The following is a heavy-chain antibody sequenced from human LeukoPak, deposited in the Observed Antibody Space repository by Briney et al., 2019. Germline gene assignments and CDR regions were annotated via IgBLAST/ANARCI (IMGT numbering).Heavy chain of an antibody. Sequence: ASVKVSCKASGYTFTSYGIRWVRQAPGQGLEWMGWISAYNGNTNYAQKLQGRVTMTTDTSTSTAYMELRSLRSDDTAVYYCARAYRDFWSGYWYYYYYMDVWGKGTTVTVSS. CDR2: ISAYNGNT. CDR3: ARAYRDFWSGYWYYYYYMDV. J-gene: IGHJ6*03. D-gene: IGHD3-3*01. CDR1: GYTFTSYG. V-gene: IGHV1-18*01.